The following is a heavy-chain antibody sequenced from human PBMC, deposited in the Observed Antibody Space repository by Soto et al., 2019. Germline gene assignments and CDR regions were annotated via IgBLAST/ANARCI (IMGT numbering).Heavy chain of an antibody. D-gene: IGHD4-17*01. V-gene: IGHV1-18*01. Sequence: ASVKVSCKASGYTFTSYGISWVRQAPGQGLEWMGWISAYNGNTNYAQKFQGRVTITADKSTSTAYMELSSLRSEDTAVYYCARDRRDYGFDYWGQGTLVTVSS. J-gene: IGHJ4*02. CDR1: GYTFTSYG. CDR2: ISAYNGNT. CDR3: ARDRRDYGFDY.